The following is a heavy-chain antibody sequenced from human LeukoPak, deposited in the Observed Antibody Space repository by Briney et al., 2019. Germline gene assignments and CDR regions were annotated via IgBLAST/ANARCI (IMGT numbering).Heavy chain of an antibody. D-gene: IGHD6-13*01. Sequence: GGSLRLSCAASGFTFSSYAMSWVRQAPGKGLEWVSAISGSGGSTYYADSVKGRLTISRDNSKNTLYLQMNSLRAEDTAVYYCAKSNRAIAAAGTHFDYWGQGTLVTVSS. CDR1: GFTFSSYA. CDR2: ISGSGGST. CDR3: AKSNRAIAAAGTHFDY. J-gene: IGHJ4*02. V-gene: IGHV3-23*01.